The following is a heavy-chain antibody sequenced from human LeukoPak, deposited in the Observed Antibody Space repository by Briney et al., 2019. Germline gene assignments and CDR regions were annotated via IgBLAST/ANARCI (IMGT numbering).Heavy chain of an antibody. D-gene: IGHD3-22*01. CDR3: ARVRRASSGYYYNYFDY. J-gene: IGHJ4*02. CDR1: GYTFGGYY. CDR2: INPKSGGT. V-gene: IGHV1-2*02. Sequence: ASVKVSCKASGYTFGGYYIHWVRQAPGQGPEWMGWINPKSGGTKYAREFQGRVTLTRDTSISTAYMELSRLRSDDTAVYYCARVRRASSGYYYNYFDYWGQGTLVTVSS.